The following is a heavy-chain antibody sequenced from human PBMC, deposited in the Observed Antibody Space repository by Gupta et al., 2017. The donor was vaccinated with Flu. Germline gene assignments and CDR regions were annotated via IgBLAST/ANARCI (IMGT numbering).Heavy chain of an antibody. J-gene: IGHJ5*02. Sequence: VSCKASGYTFTSYAMHWVRQAPGQRLEWMGWINAGNGNTKYSQKFQGRVTITKDTSASTAYMELSSLRSEDTAVYYCTSQGFYCSSTSCYPSWCQGTLVTVSS. CDR1: GYTFTSYA. V-gene: IGHV1-3*01. CDR3: TSQGFYCSSTSCYPS. CDR2: INAGNGNT. D-gene: IGHD2-2*01.